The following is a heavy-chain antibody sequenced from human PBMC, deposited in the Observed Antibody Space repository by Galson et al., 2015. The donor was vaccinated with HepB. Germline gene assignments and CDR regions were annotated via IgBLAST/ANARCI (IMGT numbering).Heavy chain of an antibody. CDR1: GFTFSSYA. Sequence: SLRLSCAASGFTFSSYAMSWVRQAPGKGLEWVSAISGSGGSTYYADSVKGRFTISRDNSKNTLYLQMNSLRAEDTAVYYCAISDFTMIVVVSQQFDYWGQGTLVTVSS. CDR3: AISDFTMIVVVSQQFDY. D-gene: IGHD3-22*01. V-gene: IGHV3-23*01. CDR2: ISGSGGST. J-gene: IGHJ4*02.